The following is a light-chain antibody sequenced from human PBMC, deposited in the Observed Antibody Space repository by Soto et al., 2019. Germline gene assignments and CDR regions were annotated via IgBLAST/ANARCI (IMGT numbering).Light chain of an antibody. CDR1: QSISSY. CDR2: AAS. CDR3: QQSYSSPRT. J-gene: IGKJ1*01. Sequence: DIQMTQSPSPLSASVGDRVTITCRASQSISSYLNWYQQKPPKPPKLLIYAASSLQSGVPSRFSGGGSGTDFTLTISSLQAEDFATYYCQQSYSSPRTFRQGTKGEIK. V-gene: IGKV1-39*01.